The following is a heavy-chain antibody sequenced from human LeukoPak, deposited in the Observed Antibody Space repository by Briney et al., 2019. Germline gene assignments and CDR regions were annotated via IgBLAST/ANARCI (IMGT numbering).Heavy chain of an antibody. J-gene: IGHJ6*03. CDR1: GGSFSGYY. CDR2: INHSGST. Sequence: SETLSLTCAVYGGSFSGYYWSWIRQPPGKGLEWIGEINHSGSTNYNPSLKSRVTISVDTSKNQFSLKLSSVTAADTAVYYCARGTRGDYVYHRGNFRRMVYYYYMDVWGKGTTVTVSS. V-gene: IGHV4-34*01. CDR3: ARGTRGDYVYHRGNFRRMVYYYYMDV. D-gene: IGHD4-17*01.